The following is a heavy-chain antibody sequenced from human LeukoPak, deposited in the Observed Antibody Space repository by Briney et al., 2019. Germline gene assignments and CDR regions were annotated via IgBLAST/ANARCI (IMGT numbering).Heavy chain of an antibody. CDR3: ARELDGEYGSGTFYDL. CDR1: GFTFSSYS. D-gene: IGHD3-10*01. CDR2: ISSSSSYI. V-gene: IGHV3-21*01. J-gene: IGHJ5*02. Sequence: GGSLRLSCAASGFTFSSYSMNWVRQAPGKGLEWVSSISSSSSYIYYADSVKGRFTISRDNANNSLYLQMNSLRAEDTAVYYCARELDGEYGSGTFYDLWGQGNMVTVSS.